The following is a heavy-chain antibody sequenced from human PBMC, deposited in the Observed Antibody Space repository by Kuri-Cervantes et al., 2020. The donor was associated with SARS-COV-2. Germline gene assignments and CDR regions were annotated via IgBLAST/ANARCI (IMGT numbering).Heavy chain of an antibody. J-gene: IGHJ4*02. V-gene: IGHV3-21*01. CDR1: GFTFSNAW. D-gene: IGHD6-19*01. Sequence: GESLKISCAASGFTFSNAWMNWVRQAPGKGLEWVSSISSSSSYIYYADSVKGRFTISRDNAKNSLYLQMNSLRAEDTAVYYCARGGSSGWYYFDYWGQGTLVTVSS. CDR3: ARGGSSGWYYFDY. CDR2: ISSSSSYI.